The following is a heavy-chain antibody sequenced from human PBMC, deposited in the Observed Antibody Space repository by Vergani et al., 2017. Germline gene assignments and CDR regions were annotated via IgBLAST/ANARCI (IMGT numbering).Heavy chain of an antibody. Sequence: GSPTTGAHSLKSRVTISVDTSKNQFSLKLSSVTAADTAVYYCARAGVWFGVLDAFDIWGQGTMVTVSS. J-gene: IGHJ3*02. CDR3: ARAGVWFGVLDAFDI. V-gene: IGHV4-59*01. CDR2: GSP. D-gene: IGHD3-10*01.